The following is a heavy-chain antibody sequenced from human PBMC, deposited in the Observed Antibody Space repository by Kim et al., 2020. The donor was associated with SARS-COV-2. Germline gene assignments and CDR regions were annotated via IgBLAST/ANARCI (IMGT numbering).Heavy chain of an antibody. D-gene: IGHD5-18*01. J-gene: IGHJ6*01. V-gene: IGHV3-30*18. Sequence: GGSLRLSCAASGFTFSSYGMHWVRQAPGKGLEWVAVISYDGSNKYYADSVKGRFTISRDNSKNTLYLQMNSLRAEDTAVYYCAKDGGYSYGYGYYYYGM. CDR2: ISYDGSNK. CDR1: GFTFSSYG. CDR3: AKDGGYSYGYGYYYYGM.